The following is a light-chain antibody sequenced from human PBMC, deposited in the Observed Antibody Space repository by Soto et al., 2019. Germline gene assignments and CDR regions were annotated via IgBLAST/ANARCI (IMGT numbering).Light chain of an antibody. V-gene: IGKV1-5*01. Sequence: DIQLTQSPSTLSASIGDRVTISCRANQSVSRWLAWYQQKPGKAPELLLFDVSRRETGVPARFSGSGSGTEFTLAITGLQTDDFATYYCQQYNSFFYSFGRGTRL. CDR2: DVS. J-gene: IGKJ2*01. CDR1: QSVSRW. CDR3: QQYNSFFYS.